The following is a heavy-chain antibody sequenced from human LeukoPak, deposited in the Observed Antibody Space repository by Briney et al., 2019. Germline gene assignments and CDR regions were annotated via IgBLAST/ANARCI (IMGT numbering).Heavy chain of an antibody. CDR2: IRQDGSEK. D-gene: IGHD1-26*01. CDR1: GFTFANYW. Sequence: GGSLRLSCAASGFTFANYWMSWVRQAPGKGLEWVANIRQDGSEKFYVDSVKGRFTISRDNDKSSLYLQMNSLRGEDTAVYFCARVGGSWEVIPWGQGTLVTVS. CDR3: ARVGGSWEVIP. V-gene: IGHV3-7*01. J-gene: IGHJ4*02.